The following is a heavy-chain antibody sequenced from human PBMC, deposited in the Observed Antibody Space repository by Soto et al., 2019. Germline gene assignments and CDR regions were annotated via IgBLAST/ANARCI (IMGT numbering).Heavy chain of an antibody. CDR2: INTYNGNT. CDR3: ARVDGGGWAPFDL. D-gene: IGHD6-19*01. Sequence: QGQLVQSGTEVKKPGASVKVSCEASGYSFMSSGISWVRQAPGQGLEWMGWINTYNGNTHYAQKVQGRVTMTTITATTTVYMELRSLRSDDTALYYCARVDGGGWAPFDLWGQGTMVIVSS. J-gene: IGHJ3*01. CDR1: GYSFMSSG. V-gene: IGHV1-18*01.